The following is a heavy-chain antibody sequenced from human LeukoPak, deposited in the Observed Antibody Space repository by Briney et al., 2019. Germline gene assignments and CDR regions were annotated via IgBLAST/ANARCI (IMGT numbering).Heavy chain of an antibody. J-gene: IGHJ6*02. D-gene: IGHD3-10*01. CDR3: ARGRRYYGSGHLYGMDV. CDR2: IYYSGST. V-gene: IGHV4-61*01. CDR1: GGSISNSRYY. Sequence: SETLSLTCSVSGGSISNSRYYWSWIRQPPGKGLEWIGYIYYSGSTNYNPSLKSRVTISVDTSKNQFSLKLSSVTAADTAVYYCARGRRYYGSGHLYGMDVWGQGTTVTVSS.